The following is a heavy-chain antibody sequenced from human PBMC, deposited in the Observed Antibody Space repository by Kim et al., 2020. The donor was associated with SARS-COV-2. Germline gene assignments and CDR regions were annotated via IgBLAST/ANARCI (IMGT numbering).Heavy chain of an antibody. D-gene: IGHD6-6*01. CDR3: VEARVSGGRTVDAVDYYG. CDR1: GFTYSIYA. Sequence: GGSLRLSCAASGFTYSIYAMAWVRQAPGKGLEWVSRLTGNGADTDYADSVQGRFTISRDNSKNTLYLQMNSLGAEDTAMYYCVEARVSGGRTVDAVDYYG. V-gene: IGHV3-23*01. J-gene: IGHJ6*01. CDR2: LTGNGADT.